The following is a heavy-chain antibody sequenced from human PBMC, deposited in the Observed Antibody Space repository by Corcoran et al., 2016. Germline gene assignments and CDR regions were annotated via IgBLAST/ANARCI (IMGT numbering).Heavy chain of an antibody. CDR3: ARQVECSSTSCYTKWFDP. J-gene: IGHJ5*02. CDR1: GYSFTSYW. Sequence: EVQLVQSGAEVKKPGESLRISCKGSGYSFTSYWISWVRQMPGKGLEWMGRIDPSDSYTNYSPSFQGHVTISADKSISTAYLQWSSLKASDTAMYYCARQVECSSTSCYTKWFDPWGQGTLVTVSS. V-gene: IGHV5-10-1*03. CDR2: IDPSDSYT. D-gene: IGHD2-2*02.